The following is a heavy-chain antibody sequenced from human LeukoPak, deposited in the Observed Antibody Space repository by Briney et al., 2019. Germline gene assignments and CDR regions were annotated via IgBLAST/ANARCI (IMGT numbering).Heavy chain of an antibody. CDR1: GFTFSSYG. D-gene: IGHD6-13*01. Sequence: GGSLRLSCAASGFTFSSYGMHWVRQAPGKGLEWVAVISYDGSNKYYADSVKGRFTISRDNSKNTLYLQMNSLRAEDTAVYYCAKGPGYSSSWLGFDYWGQGTLVTVSS. CDR2: ISYDGSNK. J-gene: IGHJ4*02. V-gene: IGHV3-30*18. CDR3: AKGPGYSSSWLGFDY.